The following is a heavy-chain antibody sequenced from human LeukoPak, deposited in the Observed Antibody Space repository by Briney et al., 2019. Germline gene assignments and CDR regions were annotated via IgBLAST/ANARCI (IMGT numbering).Heavy chain of an antibody. V-gene: IGHV3-21*01. CDR3: ARELRDYYGSGSYYDYFDY. CDR1: GFTFSSYS. Sequence: GGSLRLSCAASGFTFSSYSMNWVRQAPGKGLEWVSSISSSSSYIYYADSVKGRFTISRDNAKNSLYLQMNSLRAEDTAVYYCARELRDYYGSGSYYDYFDYWGQGTLVTVSS. CDR2: ISSSSSYI. J-gene: IGHJ4*02. D-gene: IGHD3-10*01.